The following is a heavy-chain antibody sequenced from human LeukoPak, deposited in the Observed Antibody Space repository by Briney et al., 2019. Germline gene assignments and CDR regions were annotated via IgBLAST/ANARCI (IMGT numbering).Heavy chain of an antibody. V-gene: IGHV1-2*02. CDR2: INPNSGGT. CDR1: GYTFTGYY. D-gene: IGHD3-10*01. CDR3: AKGPSITMIRGGQWYYYMDV. J-gene: IGHJ6*03. Sequence: ASVKVSCKASGYTFTGYYMHWVRQAPGQGLEWMGWINPNSGGTNYAQKFQGRVTMTRDTSTSTVYMELSSLRSEDTAVYYCAKGPSITMIRGGQWYYYMDVWGKGTTVTVSS.